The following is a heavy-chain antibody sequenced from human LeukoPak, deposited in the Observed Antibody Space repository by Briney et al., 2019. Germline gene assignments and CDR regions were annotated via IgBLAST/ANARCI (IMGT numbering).Heavy chain of an antibody. CDR2: ISAYNGNT. Sequence: ASVKVSCKASGYTFTSHGISWVRQAPGQGLEWMGWISAYNGNTNYAQKLQGRVTMTTDTSTGTAYMELRSLRSDDTAVYYCARDLRAAAGTSLFGYWGQGTLVTVSS. CDR3: ARDLRAAAGTSLFGY. V-gene: IGHV1-18*01. D-gene: IGHD6-13*01. J-gene: IGHJ4*02. CDR1: GYTFTSHG.